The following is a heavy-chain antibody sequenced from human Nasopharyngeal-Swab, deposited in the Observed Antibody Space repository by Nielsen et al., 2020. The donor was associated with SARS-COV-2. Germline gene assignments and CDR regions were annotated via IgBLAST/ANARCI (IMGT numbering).Heavy chain of an antibody. CDR3: TTDYYFDY. CDR1: GFIFSVPA. Sequence: ARSLRLSCAASGFIFSVPAMHWVRPASGQGLEWVGRIGDKDHNYATTYGAAVKGRFTISRDASKNTAFLQMDSLKPEDTALYYCTTDYYFDYWGQGTLVTVSS. CDR2: IGDKDHNYAT. V-gene: IGHV3-73*01. J-gene: IGHJ4*02.